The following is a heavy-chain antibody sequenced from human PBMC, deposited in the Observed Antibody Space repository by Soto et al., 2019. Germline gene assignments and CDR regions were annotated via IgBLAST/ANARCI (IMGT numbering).Heavy chain of an antibody. CDR3: AKMPYYDFWSGYYFDS. D-gene: IGHD3-3*01. J-gene: IGHJ4*02. Sequence: EVQLLESGGGLVQPGGSLRLSCAASGFTFSSYAMSWVRQAPGKGLEWVSAISAGGGSTYYADSVKGRLTISRDNSKNTLDLQMNSLRAEDTAVYYCAKMPYYDFWSGYYFDSWGQGTLVTVSS. CDR1: GFTFSSYA. CDR2: ISAGGGST. V-gene: IGHV3-23*01.